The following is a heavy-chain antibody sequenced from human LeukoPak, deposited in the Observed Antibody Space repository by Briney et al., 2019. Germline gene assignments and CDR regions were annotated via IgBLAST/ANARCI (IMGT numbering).Heavy chain of an antibody. CDR1: GFTFSSYG. J-gene: IGHJ3*02. CDR3: ARARGGSWYEDDAFDI. V-gene: IGHV3-33*01. Sequence: GGSLRLSCAASGFTFSSYGMHWVRQAPGKGLEWVAVIWYDGSNKYYADSVKGRFTISRDNSKNTLYLQMNSLRAEDTAVYHCARARGGSWYEDDAFDIWGQGAIVTVSS. CDR2: IWYDGSNK. D-gene: IGHD6-13*01.